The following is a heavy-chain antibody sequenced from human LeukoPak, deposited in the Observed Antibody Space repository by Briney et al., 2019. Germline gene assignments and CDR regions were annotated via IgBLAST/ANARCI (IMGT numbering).Heavy chain of an antibody. CDR1: GFTVSSNY. J-gene: IGHJ6*03. D-gene: IGHD3-10*01. CDR2: IYSGGST. CDR3: ARDVPRRKRSPRFPYYYCSDYMDV. V-gene: IGHV3-53*01. Sequence: GGSLRLSCAASGFTVSSNYMSWVRQAPGKGLEWVSVIYSGGSTYYADSVKGRFTISRDNSTHTLYLQMNSLRAEDTAVYYCARDVPRRKRSPRFPYYYCSDYMDVWGKGTTVTVPS.